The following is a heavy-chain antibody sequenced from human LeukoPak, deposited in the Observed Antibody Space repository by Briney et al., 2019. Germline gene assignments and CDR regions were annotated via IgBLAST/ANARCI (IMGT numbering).Heavy chain of an antibody. CDR2: IYHSGST. Sequence: SQTLSLTCTVSGGSISSGSYYWGWIRQPPGKGLEWIGSIYHSGSTFYNPSLKSRVTISVDTSKNQFSLKLSSVTAADTAVYYCMRHFGVVTGGFDYWGQGTLVTVSS. J-gene: IGHJ4*02. V-gene: IGHV4-39*01. CDR3: MRHFGVVTGGFDY. CDR1: GGSISSGSYY. D-gene: IGHD3-3*01.